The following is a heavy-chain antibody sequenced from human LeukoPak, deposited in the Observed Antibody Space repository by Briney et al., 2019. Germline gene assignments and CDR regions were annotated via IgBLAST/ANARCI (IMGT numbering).Heavy chain of an antibody. J-gene: IGHJ4*02. CDR2: ISGSGGST. V-gene: IGHV3-23*01. D-gene: IGHD3-3*01. CDR3: AKTYDDFWSGYSYYFDY. CDR1: GFTFSSYA. Sequence: TGGSLRLSCAASGFTFSSYAMSWVRQAPGKGLEWVSAISGSGGSTYYADSVKGRFTISRDNSKNTLYLQMNSLRAEDTAVYYCAKTYDDFWSGYSYYFDYWGQGTLVTVSS.